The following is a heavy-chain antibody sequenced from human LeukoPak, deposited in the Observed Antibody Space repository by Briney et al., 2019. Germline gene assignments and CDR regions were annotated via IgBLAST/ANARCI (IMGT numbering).Heavy chain of an antibody. J-gene: IGHJ4*02. V-gene: IGHV3-21*01. CDR1: GFTFSSYS. CDR2: ISSSSSYI. CDR3: AREPQEGFDY. Sequence: PGGSLRLSCAASGFTFSSYSMNWVRQAPGKGLEWVSSISSSSSYIYYADSVKGRFTISRDNAKNSLYLQMNNLRAEDTAVYYCAREPQEGFDYWGQGTLVTISS.